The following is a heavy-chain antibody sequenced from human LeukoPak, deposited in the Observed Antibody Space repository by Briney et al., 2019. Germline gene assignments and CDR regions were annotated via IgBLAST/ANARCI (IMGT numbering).Heavy chain of an antibody. CDR3: ARDRPPYYFDY. J-gene: IGHJ4*02. CDR2: INHSGST. V-gene: IGHV4-34*01. CDR1: GGSFSGYY. Sequence: PSETPSLTCAVYGGSFSGYYWSWIRQPPGKGLEWIGEINHSGSTNYNPSLKSRVTISVDTSKNQFSLKLSSVTAADTAVYYCARDRPPYYFDYWGQGTLVTVSS.